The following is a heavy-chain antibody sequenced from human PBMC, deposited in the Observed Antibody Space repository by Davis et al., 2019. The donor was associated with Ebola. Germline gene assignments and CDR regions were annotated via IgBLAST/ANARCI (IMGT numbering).Heavy chain of an antibody. Sequence: ASVKVSCKASGYSFTTSDINWVRQASGQGLEWMGWMNPNSGNTGYAQKFQGRVTITRNTSISTAYMELSSLRSEDTAVYYCARDRLLNYHYYYMEVWGKGTTVTVSS. CDR3: ARDRLLNYHYYYMEV. CDR2: MNPNSGNT. J-gene: IGHJ6*03. CDR1: GYSFTTSD. V-gene: IGHV1-8*03. D-gene: IGHD2-15*01.